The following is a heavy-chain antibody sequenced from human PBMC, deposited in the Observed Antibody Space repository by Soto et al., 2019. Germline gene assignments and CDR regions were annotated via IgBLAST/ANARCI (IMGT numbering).Heavy chain of an antibody. CDR1: GGTFSSYA. V-gene: IGHV1-69*06. J-gene: IGHJ6*02. D-gene: IGHD3-10*01. CDR3: ARGGSGRFYYYGMDV. Sequence: SVKVSCKASGGTFSSYAISWVRQAPGQGLEWMGGIIPIFGTANYAQKFQGRVTITADKSTSTAYMELSSLRSEDTAVYYCARGGSGRFYYYGMDVWGQGTTVTVSS. CDR2: IIPIFGTA.